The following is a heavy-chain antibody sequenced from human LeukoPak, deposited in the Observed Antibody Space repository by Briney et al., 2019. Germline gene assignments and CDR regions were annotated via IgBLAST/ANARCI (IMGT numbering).Heavy chain of an antibody. J-gene: IGHJ4*02. CDR2: INPSGGST. Sequence: ASVKVSCKASGYTFTSYYMHWVRQAPGQGLEWVGIINPSGGSTSYAQKFQGRVTMTRDTSTSTVYMELSSLRSEDTAVYYCARDDTAMDPWDYWGQGTLVTVSS. CDR3: ARDDTAMDPWDY. CDR1: GYTFTSYY. D-gene: IGHD5-18*01. V-gene: IGHV1-46*01.